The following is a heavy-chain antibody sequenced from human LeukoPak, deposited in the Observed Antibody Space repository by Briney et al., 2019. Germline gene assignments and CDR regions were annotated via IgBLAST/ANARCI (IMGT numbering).Heavy chain of an antibody. CDR2: IKFDGTEK. CDR1: GFTFSDSW. Sequence: GGSLRLSCAASGFTFSDSWMTWVRQAPGKGLEWVATIKFDGTEKQYVDSVKGRFTISRDNAKNSLYLQMNSLRAEDTAVYYCARGEYCSSTSCYDPYSYGTLYWGQGTLVTVSS. CDR3: ARGEYCSSTSCYDPYSYGTLY. V-gene: IGHV3-7*01. D-gene: IGHD2-2*01. J-gene: IGHJ4*02.